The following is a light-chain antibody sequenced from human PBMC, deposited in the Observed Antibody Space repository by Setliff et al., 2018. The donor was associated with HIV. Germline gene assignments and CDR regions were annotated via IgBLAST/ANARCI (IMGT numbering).Light chain of an antibody. CDR2: EVN. Sequence: QSALTQPASVSGSPGQSITMSCTGTSSDVGSYNLVSWYQQHPGKAPKLMLYEVNKRPSGVSNRFSGSKSGNTASLTISGLQAEDEADYYCCSYAGSSTYVFGTGTKGTVL. CDR3: CSYAGSSTYV. CDR1: SSDVGSYNL. V-gene: IGLV2-23*02. J-gene: IGLJ1*01.